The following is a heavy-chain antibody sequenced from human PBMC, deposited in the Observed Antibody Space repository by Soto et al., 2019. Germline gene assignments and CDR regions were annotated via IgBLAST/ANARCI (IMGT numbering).Heavy chain of an antibody. J-gene: IGHJ6*02. D-gene: IGHD3-10*01. Sequence: SEILSLTCAVYGGSFSGYYWSWIRQPPGKGLEWIGEINHSGSTNYNPSLKSRVTISVDTSKNQFSLKLSSVTAADTAVYYCARSSGGMDVWGQGTTVTVSS. CDR1: GGSFSGYY. V-gene: IGHV4-34*01. CDR2: INHSGST. CDR3: ARSSGGMDV.